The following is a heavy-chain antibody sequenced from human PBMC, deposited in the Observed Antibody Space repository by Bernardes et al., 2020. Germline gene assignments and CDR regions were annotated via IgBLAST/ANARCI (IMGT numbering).Heavy chain of an antibody. Sequence: GGSLRLSCAASGFTFSSYAMHWVRKGPGKGLEWVAVISYDGSNKYYADSVKGRFTISRDNSKNTLYLQMNSLRAEDMAVYYCARLDSGYGKYVDYWGQGTLVTVSS. J-gene: IGHJ4*02. V-gene: IGHV3-30*01. CDR1: GFTFSSYA. CDR3: ARLDSGYGKYVDY. CDR2: ISYDGSNK. D-gene: IGHD5-12*01.